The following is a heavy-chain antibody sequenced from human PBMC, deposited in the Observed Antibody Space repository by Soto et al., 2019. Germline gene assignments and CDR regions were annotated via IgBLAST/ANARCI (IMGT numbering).Heavy chain of an antibody. Sequence: QVQLVQSGAEVKKPGASVKVSCKASGYTFTSYAMHWVRQAPGQRLEWMGWINAGNGNTKYSQKFQGRVTITRDTSASTAYMELSSLRSEDTAVYYCARAVEGYQLLQTGYFDYCGQGTLVTVSS. CDR2: INAGNGNT. J-gene: IGHJ4*02. D-gene: IGHD2-2*01. V-gene: IGHV1-3*01. CDR1: GYTFTSYA. CDR3: ARAVEGYQLLQTGYFDY.